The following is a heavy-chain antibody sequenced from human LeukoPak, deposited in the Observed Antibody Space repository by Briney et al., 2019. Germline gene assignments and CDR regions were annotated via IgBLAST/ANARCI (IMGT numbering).Heavy chain of an antibody. Sequence: PSETLSLTCTVSGGSISSHYWSWIRQPPGKGLEWIGYIYYSGSTNYSPSLKSRVTMSVDTSKNQFSLKLNSVTAADTAVYYCAGNSVGYYVSGRRYYYGMDVWGQGTTVTVSS. CDR1: GGSISSHY. CDR3: AGNSVGYYVSGRRYYYGMDV. CDR2: IYYSGST. V-gene: IGHV4-59*08. D-gene: IGHD3-10*01. J-gene: IGHJ6*02.